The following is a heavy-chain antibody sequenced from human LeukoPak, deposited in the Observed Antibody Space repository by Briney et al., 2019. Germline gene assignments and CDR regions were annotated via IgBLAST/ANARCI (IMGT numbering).Heavy chain of an antibody. Sequence: SETLSLTCTVSGGSISSYYWSWIRQPPGKGLEWIGYIYYSGSTNYNPSLKSRVTISVDTSKNLFSLKLSSVTAADTAVYYCARDRQQLDYWGQGTLVTVSS. CDR3: ARDRQQLDY. V-gene: IGHV4-59*01. J-gene: IGHJ4*02. D-gene: IGHD6-13*01. CDR1: GGSISSYY. CDR2: IYYSGST.